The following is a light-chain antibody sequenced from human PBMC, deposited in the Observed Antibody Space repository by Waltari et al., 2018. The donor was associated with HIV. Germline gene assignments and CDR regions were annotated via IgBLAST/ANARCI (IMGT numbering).Light chain of an antibody. CDR2: GAS. V-gene: IGKV3-20*01. Sequence: EVGLTQSPGTLSLSPGERATLSCRAIQSISSSYLAWYQQKPGQSPRLLIYGASSRAIGIPDRFCGSRSGTDFTLTISRLEPEVFALYYGQQYGSSPWTFGQGTKVEI. CDR1: QSISSSY. CDR3: QQYGSSPWT. J-gene: IGKJ1*01.